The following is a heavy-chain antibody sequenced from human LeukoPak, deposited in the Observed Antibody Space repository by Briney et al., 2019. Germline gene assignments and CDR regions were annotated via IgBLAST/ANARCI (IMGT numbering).Heavy chain of an antibody. CDR2: IYHSGST. V-gene: IGHV4-30-2*01. CDR3: ARGRGYCSGGSCQLHFDY. Sequence: SQTLSLTCAVSGGSISSGGYSWSWIRQPLGKGLEWIGYIYHSGSTYYNPSLKSRVTISVDRSKNQFSLKLSSVTAADTAVYYCARGRGYCSGGSCQLHFDYWGQGTLVTVSS. CDR1: GGSISSGGYS. J-gene: IGHJ4*02. D-gene: IGHD2-15*01.